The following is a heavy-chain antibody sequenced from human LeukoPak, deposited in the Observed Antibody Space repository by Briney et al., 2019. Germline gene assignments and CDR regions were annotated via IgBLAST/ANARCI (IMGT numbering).Heavy chain of an antibody. CDR3: ASPRGTYIDY. J-gene: IGHJ4*02. Sequence: SETLSLTCAVSGYSISTGYFWGWIRQSPGHGLEWIGSIFHTGSTSYNPSFKRRATLSVDTSKNEFSLKLTSVNATDTAIYYCASPRGTYIDYWGQGILVTVSS. CDR2: IFHTGST. CDR1: GYSISTGYF. D-gene: IGHD3-16*01. V-gene: IGHV4-38-2*01.